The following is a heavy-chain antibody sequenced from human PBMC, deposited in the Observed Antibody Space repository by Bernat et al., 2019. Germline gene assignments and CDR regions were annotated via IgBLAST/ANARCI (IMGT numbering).Heavy chain of an antibody. CDR1: GFTFTDYW. Sequence: EVLLVESGGGLVQPGGSLRLSCAASGFTFTDYWMHWVRQAPGKWLVWVSRINNDGSDTIYADSVKGRFTLSRDNAKNTLYLQMNSLRVEDTAVYYCARGGWSHGFDIWGQGTMVTVSS. CDR3: ARGGWSHGFDI. CDR2: INNDGSDT. V-gene: IGHV3-74*01. D-gene: IGHD3-3*01. J-gene: IGHJ3*02.